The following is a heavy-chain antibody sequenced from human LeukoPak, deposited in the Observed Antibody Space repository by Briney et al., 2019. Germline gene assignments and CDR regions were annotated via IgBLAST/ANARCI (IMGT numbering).Heavy chain of an antibody. CDR3: ARGLTYYDFWSGYYSNNWFDP. CDR1: GGSFSGYY. V-gene: IGHV4-34*01. CDR2: INHSGST. Sequence: SETLSLTCAVYGGSFSGYYWSWIRQPPGKGLEWIGEINHSGSTNYNPSLKSRVTTSVDTSKNQFSLKLSSVTAADTAVYYCARGLTYYDFWSGYYSNNWFDPWGQGTLVTVSS. D-gene: IGHD3-3*01. J-gene: IGHJ5*02.